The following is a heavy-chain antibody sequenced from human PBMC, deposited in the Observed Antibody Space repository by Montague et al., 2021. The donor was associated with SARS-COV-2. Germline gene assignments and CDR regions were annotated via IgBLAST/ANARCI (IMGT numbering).Heavy chain of an antibody. J-gene: IGHJ4*02. Sequence: SETLSLTCAVSGGSLSGFYWSWIRQSPGRGLEWIGYVHSTGSTDYNPPLRSRVTVSLDMFKSQFSLKMNSVTAADTGVYFRARHGPLRQHCSAGGCYWIFDYWGQGTLVTASS. CDR2: VHSTGST. D-gene: IGHD2-15*01. V-gene: IGHV4-59*08. CDR1: GGSLSGFY. CDR3: ARHGPLRQHCSAGGCYWIFDY.